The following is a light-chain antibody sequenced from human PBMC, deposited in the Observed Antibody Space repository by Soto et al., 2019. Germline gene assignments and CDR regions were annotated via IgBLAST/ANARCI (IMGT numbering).Light chain of an antibody. J-gene: IGKJ4*01. V-gene: IGKV3-11*01. CDR2: YAS. CDR3: QQHYNRHRT. Sequence: EFFLTQSPATLSFSPGERATISLRASQSVSSYLAGYHQKPGQAPRLLIYYASTRAAGVPARFSGSGSGTEFTLTISSLQPEDVAVYYCQQHYNRHRTFGEGTKVDIK. CDR1: QSVSSY.